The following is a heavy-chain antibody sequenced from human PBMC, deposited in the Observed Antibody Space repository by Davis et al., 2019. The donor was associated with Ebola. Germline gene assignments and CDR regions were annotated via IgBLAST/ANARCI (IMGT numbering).Heavy chain of an antibody. CDR1: GFTFSSYS. D-gene: IGHD3-3*01. CDR3: AKSGDFWSGYRPDY. CDR2: ISSSSSYI. J-gene: IGHJ4*02. V-gene: IGHV3-21*04. Sequence: PGGSLRLSCAASGFTFSSYSMNWVRQAPGKGLEWVSSISSSSSYIYYADSVKGRFTISRDNSKNTLYLQMNSLRAEDTAVYYCAKSGDFWSGYRPDYWGQGTLVTVSS.